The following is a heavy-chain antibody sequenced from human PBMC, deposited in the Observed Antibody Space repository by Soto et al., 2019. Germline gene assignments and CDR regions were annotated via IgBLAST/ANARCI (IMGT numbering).Heavy chain of an antibody. D-gene: IGHD2-15*01. V-gene: IGHV4-30-2*01. CDR3: ARVICGGAGCYPVAFDV. J-gene: IGHJ3*01. CDR2: ISHSGDT. CDR1: GGSITSGVYS. Sequence: QMQLQESGSGLVKPSQTLSLTCAVSGGSITSGVYSWSWLRQPPGKGLEWLGSISHSGDTYYNPSLKSRLTISWDKSKIQFSLKLNSVTAADTALYSGARVICGGAGCYPVAFDVWGQGSMVTVSS.